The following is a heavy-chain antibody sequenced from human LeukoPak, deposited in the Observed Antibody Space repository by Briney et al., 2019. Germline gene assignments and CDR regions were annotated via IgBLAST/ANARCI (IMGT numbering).Heavy chain of an antibody. CDR3: ARAGIQLWLRTYYFDY. J-gene: IGHJ4*02. V-gene: IGHV3-30*01. Sequence: GGSLRLSCAASGFTFSSYAMHWVRQAPGKGLEWVAVISYDGSNKYYAYSVKGRFTISRDNSKNTLYLQMNSLRAEDTAVYYCARAGIQLWLRTYYFDYWGQGTLVTVSS. CDR2: ISYDGSNK. D-gene: IGHD5-18*01. CDR1: GFTFSSYA.